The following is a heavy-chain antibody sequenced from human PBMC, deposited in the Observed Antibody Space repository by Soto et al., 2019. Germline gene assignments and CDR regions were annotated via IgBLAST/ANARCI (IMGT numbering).Heavy chain of an antibody. CDR3: AKFWGPVTAAVDDY. Sequence: QVQLVESGGGVVQPGRSLRLSCAASGFTFSNFGMHWARQAPGTGLEWVASISYDGNIKYSADSVQGRITNSRGNSKTTLYLQMNSLRSEDTAVYYCAKFWGPVTAAVDDYWGQGTLVTVS. V-gene: IGHV3-30*18. J-gene: IGHJ4*02. D-gene: IGHD6-13*01. CDR2: ISYDGNIK. CDR1: GFTFSNFG.